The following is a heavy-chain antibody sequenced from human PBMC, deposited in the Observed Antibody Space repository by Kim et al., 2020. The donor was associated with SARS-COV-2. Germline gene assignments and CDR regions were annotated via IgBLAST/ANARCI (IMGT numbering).Heavy chain of an antibody. V-gene: IGHV4-59*01. D-gene: IGHD3-3*01. Sequence: TPPPKSRVTISVDTSKNQFSLKLGSVTAADTAVYYCASLTIDYYGMDVWGQGTTVTVSS. CDR3: ASLTIDYYGMDV. J-gene: IGHJ6*02.